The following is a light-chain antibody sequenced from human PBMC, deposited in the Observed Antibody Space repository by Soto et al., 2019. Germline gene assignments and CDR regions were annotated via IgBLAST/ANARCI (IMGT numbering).Light chain of an antibody. CDR1: QSVSSSY. CDR3: QQHGSSPWT. CDR2: GAS. J-gene: IGKJ1*01. Sequence: EIVLTQSLGTLSLSPGERATLSCSSRQSVSSSYLAWYQQRPGQAPRLLIYGASIRATGIPDRFSGSGSGTDFTLTISRLEPEDFAVYFCQQHGSSPWTFGQGTKVDIK. V-gene: IGKV3-20*01.